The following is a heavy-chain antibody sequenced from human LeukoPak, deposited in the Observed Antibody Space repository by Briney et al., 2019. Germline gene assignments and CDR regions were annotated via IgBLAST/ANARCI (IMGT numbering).Heavy chain of an antibody. CDR2: IRYDGSNK. V-gene: IGHV3-30*02. D-gene: IGHD1-26*01. J-gene: IGHJ6*03. Sequence: GGSLRLSCVASGFIFSSYGMHWVRQAPGKGLEWVAFIRYDGSNKYYADSVKGRFTISRDNSKNTLYLQMNSLRAEDTAVYYCAKKSKVGYYYYMDVWGKGTTVTVSS. CDR3: AKKSKVGYYYYMDV. CDR1: GFIFSSYG.